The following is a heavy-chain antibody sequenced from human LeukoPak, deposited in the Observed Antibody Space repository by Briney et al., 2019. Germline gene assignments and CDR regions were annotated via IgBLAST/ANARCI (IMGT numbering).Heavy chain of an antibody. CDR3: AGEPWGYSRGAFDI. Sequence: KSSETLSLTCAVYGGSFSGYYWSWIRQPPGKGLEWIGYIYYSGSTYYNPSLKSRVTISVDTSKNQFSLKLSSVTAADTAVYYCAGEPWGYSRGAFDIWGQGTMVTVSS. D-gene: IGHD6-19*01. V-gene: IGHV4-34*09. CDR1: GGSFSGYY. CDR2: IYYSGST. J-gene: IGHJ3*02.